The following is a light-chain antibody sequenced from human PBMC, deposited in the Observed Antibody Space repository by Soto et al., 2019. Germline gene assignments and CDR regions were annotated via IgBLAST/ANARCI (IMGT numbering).Light chain of an antibody. CDR2: DAS. CDR1: QSVVSY. CDR3: QQYNSYSIT. J-gene: IGKJ5*01. V-gene: IGKV3-11*01. Sequence: EIVLTQSPATLSLSPGERATLSCRASQSVVSYLAWYQLKPGQAPRLLIYDASSRATGIPARFSGSGSGTDFTLIISSLQPDDFAAYYCQQYNSYSITFGQGTRLEI.